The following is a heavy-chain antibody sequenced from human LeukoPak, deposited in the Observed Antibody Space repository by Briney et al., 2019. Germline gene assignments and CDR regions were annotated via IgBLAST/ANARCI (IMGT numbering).Heavy chain of an antibody. CDR1: GYTFTSYG. D-gene: IGHD5-12*01. J-gene: IGHJ4*02. CDR2: ISAYNGNT. CDR3: ARDDALVATGSFDY. Sequence: ASVKVSCKASGYTFTSYGINWVRQAPAQGLEWMGRISAYNGNTNYAQKLQGRVTMTTDTSTSTAYMELRSLRSDDTAVYYCARDDALVATGSFDYWGQGTLVTVSS. V-gene: IGHV1-18*01.